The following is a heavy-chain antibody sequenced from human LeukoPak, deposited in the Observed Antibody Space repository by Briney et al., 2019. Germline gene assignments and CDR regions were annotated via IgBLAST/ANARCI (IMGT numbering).Heavy chain of an antibody. J-gene: IGHJ4*02. CDR3: ARAGSGWYGEGDYFDY. Sequence: SETLSLTCTVSGGSISSYYWGWIRQPPGKGLEWIGSIYYSGSTYYNPSLKSRVTISVDTSKNQFSLKLSSVTAADTAVYYCARAGSGWYGEGDYFDYWGQGTLVTVSS. D-gene: IGHD6-19*01. CDR1: GGSISSYY. CDR2: IYYSGST. V-gene: IGHV4-39*07.